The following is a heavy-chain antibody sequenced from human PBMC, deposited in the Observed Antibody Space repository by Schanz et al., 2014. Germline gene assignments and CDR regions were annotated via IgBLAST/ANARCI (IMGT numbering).Heavy chain of an antibody. J-gene: IGHJ4*02. CDR1: GFTFSTHA. CDR2: ISGSGGST. V-gene: IGHV3-23*04. CDR3: VSPGSYSSYAF. Sequence: EVQLVESGGGLIQPGGSLRLSCAASGFTFSTHAMHWVRQAPGKGLEWVSAISGSGGSTYYADSVKGRFTISRDNAKNSLYLQMNSLRAEDTAVYHCVSPGSYSSYAFWGQGTLVTVSS. D-gene: IGHD3-10*01.